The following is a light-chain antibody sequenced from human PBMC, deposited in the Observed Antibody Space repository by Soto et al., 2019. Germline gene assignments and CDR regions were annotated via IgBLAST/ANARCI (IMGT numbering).Light chain of an antibody. V-gene: IGLV2-8*01. CDR1: SSDVGGYNY. J-gene: IGLJ2*01. CDR3: SSYAGSNVV. CDR2: EVS. Sequence: QSALTQPPSASGSPGHSVTISCTGTSSDVGGYNYVSWYQQHPGKAPKRMIYEVSKRPSGVPDRFSGSKSGNTASLTVSGLQAEDEADYYCSSYAGSNVVFGGGTKLTVL.